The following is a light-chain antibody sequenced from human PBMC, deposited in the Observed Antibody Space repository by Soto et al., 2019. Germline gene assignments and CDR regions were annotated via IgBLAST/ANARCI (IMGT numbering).Light chain of an antibody. CDR3: QHFSSYPLT. Sequence: EYVFTQSLFTLSLYPGERATLSCRASQTVRNNYLAWYQQKPGQAPRLLIYDASSRATGIPDRFSGGGSGTDFTLTISRLEPEDFAVYYCQHFSSYPLTFGGGTKVDIK. CDR1: QTVRNNY. CDR2: DAS. V-gene: IGKV3-20*01. J-gene: IGKJ4*01.